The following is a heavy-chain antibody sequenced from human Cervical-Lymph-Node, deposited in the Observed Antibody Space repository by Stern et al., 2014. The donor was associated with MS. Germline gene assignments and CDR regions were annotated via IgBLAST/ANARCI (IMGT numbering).Heavy chain of an antibody. CDR1: GGTFSSYT. J-gene: IGHJ4*02. Sequence: QVQLGQSGAEVKKPGSSVKVSCNVSGGTFSSYTLNWVRQAPGQGLEWMGGIIPIFATTNYPQRFQGKVTNTGGGSSNTNYLEVSSLTTEDTAGYYCAKGGNPGGGGNFDNWGQGTLVIVSS. CDR2: IIPIFATT. V-gene: IGHV1-69*01. D-gene: IGHD1-26*01. CDR3: AKGGNPGGGGNFDN.